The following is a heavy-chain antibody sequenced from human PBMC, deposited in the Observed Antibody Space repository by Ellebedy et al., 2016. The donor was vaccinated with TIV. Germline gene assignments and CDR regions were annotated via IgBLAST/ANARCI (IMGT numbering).Heavy chain of an antibody. V-gene: IGHV4-39*01. Sequence: SETLSLTXTVSGGSISSSSYYWGWIRQPPGKGLEWIGSIYYSGRTYYNPSLKSRVIISVDTSKNQFSLRLSSVTAADTAVYYCARLAYSSSSRDYYYGMDVWGQGTLVTVSS. CDR2: IYYSGRT. CDR3: ARLAYSSSSRDYYYGMDV. CDR1: GGSISSSSYY. D-gene: IGHD6-6*01. J-gene: IGHJ6*02.